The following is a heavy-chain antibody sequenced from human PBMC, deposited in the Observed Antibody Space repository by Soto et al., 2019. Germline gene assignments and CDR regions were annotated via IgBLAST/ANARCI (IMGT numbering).Heavy chain of an antibody. V-gene: IGHV1-24*01. CDR2: FDPEDGET. CDR1: GYTLTELS. CDR3: ATDLLNIVAKGHNY. D-gene: IGHD5-12*01. Sequence: QVQLVQSGAEVKKPGASVKVSCKVSGYTLTELSMHWVRQAPGKGLEWMGGFDPEDGETIYAQKFQGRVTMTEATSTDTAYMELSSLRSEDTAVYYCATDLLNIVAKGHNYWGQGTLVTVSS. J-gene: IGHJ4*02.